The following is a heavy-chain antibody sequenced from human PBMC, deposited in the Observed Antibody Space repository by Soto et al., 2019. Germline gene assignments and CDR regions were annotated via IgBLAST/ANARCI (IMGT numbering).Heavy chain of an antibody. CDR2: ISAYNGNT. J-gene: IGHJ6*02. CDR1: GYTFTSYG. V-gene: IGHV1-18*04. D-gene: IGHD5-18*01. Sequence: ASVKVSCKASGYTFTSYGISWVRQAPGQGLEWMGWISAYNGNTNYAQKLQGRVTMTTDTSTSTAYMELRSLRSDDTAVYYCARDPGGYSYDYGMDVWGQGTTVTVPS. CDR3: ARDPGGYSYDYGMDV.